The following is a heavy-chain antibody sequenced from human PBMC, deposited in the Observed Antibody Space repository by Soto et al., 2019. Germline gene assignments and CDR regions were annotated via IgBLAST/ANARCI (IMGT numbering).Heavy chain of an antibody. CDR1: GFTFSSYA. J-gene: IGHJ4*02. D-gene: IGHD3-10*01. V-gene: IGHV3-23*01. Sequence: EVQLLESGGGLVQPGGSLRLSCAASGFTFSSYAMSWVRQAPGKGLEWVSAISGSGGSTYYADSVKGRFTISRDNSKNTLYLQMNSLRAEDTAVYDCAKAVWNYRPYYYGSGSYLFDYWGQRTLVTVSS. CDR3: AKAVWNYRPYYYGSGSYLFDY. CDR2: ISGSGGST.